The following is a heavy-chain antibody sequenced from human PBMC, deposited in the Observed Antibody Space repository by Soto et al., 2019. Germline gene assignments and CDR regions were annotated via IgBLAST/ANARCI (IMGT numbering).Heavy chain of an antibody. V-gene: IGHV4-34*01. D-gene: IGHD4-17*01. CDR1: GASFSGYC. J-gene: IGHJ4*02. CDR3: ALAGTTTRVYFDY. CDR2: INHSGST. Sequence: QVQLQQWGAGLLKPSETLSLTCAVYGASFSGYCWCGVRQPPRKGLERNGEINHSGSTNYNPSLNGRATVSVATAKNPSSRKLSSVAAADTAGDYGALAGTTTRVYFDYWGQGTLVTVSS.